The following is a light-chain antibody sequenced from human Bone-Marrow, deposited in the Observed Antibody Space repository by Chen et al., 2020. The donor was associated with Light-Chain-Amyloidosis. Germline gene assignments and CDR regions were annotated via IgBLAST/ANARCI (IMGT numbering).Light chain of an antibody. Sequence: SYVLTQPSSVSVAPGQTATIACGGNNIGSTSVHWYQQTPGQAPLLVVYDDSDRPSGIPARVSGSNSGNTATLTSRRVEAGDEADYYCQVWDRSSDRPVFGGGTKLTVL. V-gene: IGLV3-21*02. J-gene: IGLJ3*02. CDR2: DDS. CDR1: NIGSTS. CDR3: QVWDRSSDRPV.